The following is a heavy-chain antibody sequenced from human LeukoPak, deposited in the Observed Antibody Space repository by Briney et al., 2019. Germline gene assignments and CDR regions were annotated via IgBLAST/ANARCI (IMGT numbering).Heavy chain of an antibody. Sequence: PSETLSLTCSVSGGSIRNYYWTWIRQPPGKGLEWIGYIYDSGSSNYNPSLKSRVTISVDTSKNQFSLKLSSVTAADTAVYYCARAEGSGSYYYPPAFDSWGQGTLVTVSS. CDR3: ARAEGSGSYYYPPAFDS. CDR1: GGSIRNYY. D-gene: IGHD3-10*01. J-gene: IGHJ4*02. CDR2: IYDSGSS. V-gene: IGHV4-59*01.